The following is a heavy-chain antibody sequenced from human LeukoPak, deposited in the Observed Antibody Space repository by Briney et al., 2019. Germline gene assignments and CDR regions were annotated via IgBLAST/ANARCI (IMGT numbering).Heavy chain of an antibody. CDR3: ARDFYGDFSKFDY. CDR2: IWFDGSNK. D-gene: IGHD4-17*01. Sequence: GRSLRLSCAASGFPFSTYGMHWVRQAPGKGLEWVAVIWFDGSNKDYGGSVKGRFTISRDNSKNTVYLQMNSLRAEDTAVYYCARDFYGDFSKFDYWGQGTLVTVSS. J-gene: IGHJ4*02. CDR1: GFPFSTYG. V-gene: IGHV3-33*01.